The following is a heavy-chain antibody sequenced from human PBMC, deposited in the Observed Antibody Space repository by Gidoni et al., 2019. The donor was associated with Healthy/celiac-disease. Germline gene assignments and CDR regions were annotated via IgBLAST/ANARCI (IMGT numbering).Heavy chain of an antibody. J-gene: IGHJ4*02. CDR1: GCTCSSYA. CDR3: AKCYYDSSGYYDY. Sequence: EVQLVESGGGLVQPGGALRLSCAAAGCTCSSYAMRWVRQVPGQGLEWVSAISGGGGSTYYAASLKGRFTISSDNSKNTLYLQMNSLRAEDTAVYYCAKCYYDSSGYYDYWGQGTLVTVSS. D-gene: IGHD3-22*01. V-gene: IGHV3-23*04. CDR2: ISGGGGST.